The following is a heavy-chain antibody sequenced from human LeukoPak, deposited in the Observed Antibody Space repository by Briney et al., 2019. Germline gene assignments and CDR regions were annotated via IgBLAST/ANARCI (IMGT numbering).Heavy chain of an antibody. D-gene: IGHD3-10*01. V-gene: IGHV1-69*05. CDR1: GGTFSSYA. Sequence: SVKVSCKASGGTFSSYAISWVRQAPGQGLEWMGRIIPIFGTANYAQKFQGRVTITTDESTSTAYMELSSLRSEGTAVYYCALVWFGDTEAFDIWGQGTMVTVSS. CDR3: ALVWFGDTEAFDI. CDR2: IIPIFGTA. J-gene: IGHJ3*02.